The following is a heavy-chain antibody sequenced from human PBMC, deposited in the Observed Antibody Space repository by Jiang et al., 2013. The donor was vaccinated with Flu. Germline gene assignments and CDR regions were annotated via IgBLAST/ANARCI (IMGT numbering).Heavy chain of an antibody. CDR3: ARGPGYDILTGYRTLDNWFDP. CDR2: INHSGST. CDR1: GGSFSGYY. D-gene: IGHD3-9*01. Sequence: LLKPSETLSLTCAVYGGSFSGYYWSWIRQPPGKGLEWIGEINHSGSTNYNPSLKSRVTISVDTSKNQFSLKLSSVTAADTAVYYCARGPGYDILTGYRTLDNWFDPWGQGT. V-gene: IGHV4-34*01. J-gene: IGHJ5*02.